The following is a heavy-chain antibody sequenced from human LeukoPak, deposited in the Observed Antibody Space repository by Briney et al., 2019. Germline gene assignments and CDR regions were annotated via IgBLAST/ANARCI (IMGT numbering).Heavy chain of an antibody. Sequence: ASVKVSCMAPLYTLTGYYMHRVRHTPQQRLERMGIINPSGGRTRYAQKFQGRVTMTRDTSTSTVYMELSSLRSEDTAVYYCARDQRYYDSSGHLDFWGQGTLVSVSS. J-gene: IGHJ4*02. D-gene: IGHD3-22*01. CDR3: ARDQRYYDSSGHLDF. V-gene: IGHV1-46*01. CDR1: LYTLTGYY. CDR2: INPSGGRT.